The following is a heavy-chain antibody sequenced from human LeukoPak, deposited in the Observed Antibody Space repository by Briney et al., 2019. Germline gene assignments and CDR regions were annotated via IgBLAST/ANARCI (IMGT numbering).Heavy chain of an antibody. V-gene: IGHV7-4-1*02. Sequence: ASVKVSCKASGYTFTSYAMSWLRQAPGQGLEYMGWIFTNTGNSTYTQGFTGRFVFSLDTSVSTAYLQINSLKAEDTAVYFCATNYDSSGYFTFWGQGTLVTVS. CDR3: ATNYDSSGYFTF. D-gene: IGHD3-22*01. J-gene: IGHJ4*02. CDR2: IFTNTGNS. CDR1: GYTFTSYA.